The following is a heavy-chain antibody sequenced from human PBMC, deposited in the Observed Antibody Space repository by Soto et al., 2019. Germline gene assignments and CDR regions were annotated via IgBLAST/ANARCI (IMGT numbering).Heavy chain of an antibody. J-gene: IGHJ3*02. CDR2: INHSGST. CDR1: GGSFSGYY. V-gene: IGHV4-34*01. CDR3: ARGLYYDFWSGYPRDAFDI. Sequence: SETLSLTCAVYGGSFSGYYWSWIRQPLGKGLEWIGEINHSGSTNYNPSLKSRVTISVDTSKNQFSLKLSSVTAADTAVYYCARGLYYDFWSGYPRDAFDIWGQGTMVT. D-gene: IGHD3-3*01.